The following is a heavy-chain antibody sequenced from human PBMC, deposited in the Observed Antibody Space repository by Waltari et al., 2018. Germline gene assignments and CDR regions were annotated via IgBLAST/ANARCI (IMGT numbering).Heavy chain of an antibody. D-gene: IGHD3-10*01. CDR1: GCHVSSYA. J-gene: IGHJ4*02. CDR3: AREWDYYGSGSYLDY. V-gene: IGHV1-69*09. Sequence: QVQLVQSGAEVKKPGSAVKVSCKASGCHVSSYAIRRVRHAPGQGLEWMGRIIPILGIANYAQKFQGRVTITADKSTSTAYMELSSLRSEDTAVYYCAREWDYYGSGSYLDYWGQGTLVTVSS. CDR2: IIPILGIA.